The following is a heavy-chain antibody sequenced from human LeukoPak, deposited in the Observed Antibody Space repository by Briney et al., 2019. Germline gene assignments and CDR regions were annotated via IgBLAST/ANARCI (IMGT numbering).Heavy chain of an antibody. CDR3: ARVGGARGLGYCSGGSCYSDY. D-gene: IGHD2-15*01. V-gene: IGHV4-4*02. CDR2: IYHSGST. CDR1: GGSISSSNW. J-gene: IGHJ4*02. Sequence: PSETLSLTCAVSGGSISSSNWWSWVRQPPGKGLEWIGEIYHSGSTNYNPSLKSRVTISVDKSKNQFSLKLSSVTAADTAVYYCARVGGARGLGYCSGGSCYSDYWGQGTLVTVSS.